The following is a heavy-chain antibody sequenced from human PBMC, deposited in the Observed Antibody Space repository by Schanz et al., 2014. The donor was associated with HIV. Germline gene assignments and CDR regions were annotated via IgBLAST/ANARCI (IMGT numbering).Heavy chain of an antibody. D-gene: IGHD1-20*01. CDR1: GFTFRRYS. J-gene: IGHJ6*02. CDR2: ISSGSSYI. CDR3: ARDKGDNWAGYYYYYGMDV. V-gene: IGHV3-21*02. Sequence: EEQLVESGGGLVQPGGSLRLSCAAAGFTFRRYSMSWVRQTPARGLQWVSSISSGSSYIYYADSVKGRFTISRDNAKNSLYLQMNSLRAEDTAVYYCARDKGDNWAGYYYYYGMDVWGQGTTVTVSS.